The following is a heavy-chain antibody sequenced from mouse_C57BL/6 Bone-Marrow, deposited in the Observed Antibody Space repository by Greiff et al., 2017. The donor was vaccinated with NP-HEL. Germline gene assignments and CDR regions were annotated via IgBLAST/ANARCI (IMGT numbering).Heavy chain of an antibody. D-gene: IGHD4-1*01. V-gene: IGHV10-1*01. CDR2: IRSKSNNYAT. J-gene: IGHJ3*01. Sequence: EVKLMASGGGLVQPKGSLKLSCAASGFSFHTYAMNWVRQAPGKGLEWVARIRSKSNNYATYYADSVKARFTISSDDSESMLYLQMNNLKTEDTAMYYCVRPSPSNWAWFAYWGQGTLVTVSA. CDR1: GFSFHTYA. CDR3: VRPSPSNWAWFAY.